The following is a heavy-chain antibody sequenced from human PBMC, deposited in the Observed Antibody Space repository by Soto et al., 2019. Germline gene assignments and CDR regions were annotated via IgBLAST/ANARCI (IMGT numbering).Heavy chain of an antibody. Sequence: QVQLVESGGGVVQPGRSLRLSCAASGFTFSSYAMHWVRQAPGKGLEGVAVISYDGSNKYYADSVKGRFTISRDNSKNTLYLQMNSLRAEDTAVYYCARDGVEYSSSSSYYYYYYGMDVWGQGTTVTVSS. CDR2: ISYDGSNK. V-gene: IGHV3-30-3*01. CDR1: GFTFSSYA. J-gene: IGHJ6*02. CDR3: ARDGVEYSSSSSYYYYYYGMDV. D-gene: IGHD6-6*01.